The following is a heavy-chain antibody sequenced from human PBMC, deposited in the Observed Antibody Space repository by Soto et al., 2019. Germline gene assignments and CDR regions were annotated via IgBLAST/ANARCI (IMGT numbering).Heavy chain of an antibody. V-gene: IGHV4-39*01. Sequence: PSETLSLTCIVSGESIGSSSYYWGWIRQPPGKGLEWIGSIYYSGRTYYSPSFKSRVTISIETSKNQFSLKLSAVTATDTAVYYCARQRTTVVTQAYFDHWGQGALVTVPS. D-gene: IGHD2-21*02. CDR1: GESIGSSSYY. CDR2: IYYSGRT. CDR3: ARQRTTVVTQAYFDH. J-gene: IGHJ4*02.